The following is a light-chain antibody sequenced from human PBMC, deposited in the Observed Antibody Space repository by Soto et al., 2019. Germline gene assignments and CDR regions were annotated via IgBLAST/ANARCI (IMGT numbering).Light chain of an antibody. Sequence: EIVMTQSPATLSVSPGERATLSCRASQSVSSNLAWYQQKPGQAPRLLIYGASTRATGIPARFSGSGSGTEFTLTISSLQSEDFAVYYCQQYNNWPPGRTFGQGTQVEIK. CDR3: QQYNNWPPGRT. J-gene: IGKJ1*01. CDR2: GAS. CDR1: QSVSSN. V-gene: IGKV3-15*01.